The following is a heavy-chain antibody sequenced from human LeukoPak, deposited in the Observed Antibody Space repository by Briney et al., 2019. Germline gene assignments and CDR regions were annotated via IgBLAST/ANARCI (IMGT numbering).Heavy chain of an antibody. Sequence: MSGGSLRLSCAASGFTFSNAWMSWVRQAPGKGLEWVGRIKSKTDGGTTDYAAPVKGRFTISRDDSKNTLYLQMSSLKTEDTAVYYCTTVCPQQLWFAFACYWGQGTLVTVSS. CDR1: GFTFSNAW. CDR3: TTVCPQQLWFAFACY. CDR2: IKSKTDGGTT. D-gene: IGHD3-10*01. J-gene: IGHJ4*02. V-gene: IGHV3-15*01.